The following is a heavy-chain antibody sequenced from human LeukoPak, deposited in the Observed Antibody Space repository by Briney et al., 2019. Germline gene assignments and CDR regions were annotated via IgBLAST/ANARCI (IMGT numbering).Heavy chain of an antibody. D-gene: IGHD2-15*01. V-gene: IGHV3-53*01. J-gene: IGHJ4*02. CDR1: GFTVSSNY. Sequence: GGSLRLSCAASGFTVSSNYMSWVRQAPGKGLEWVSVIYSGDTTHYADSAKGRFTISRGNSRNTLYLQMNSLRAEDTAVYYCAGLGRWYFAHWGQGTLVTVSS. CDR3: AGLGRWYFAH. CDR2: IYSGDTT.